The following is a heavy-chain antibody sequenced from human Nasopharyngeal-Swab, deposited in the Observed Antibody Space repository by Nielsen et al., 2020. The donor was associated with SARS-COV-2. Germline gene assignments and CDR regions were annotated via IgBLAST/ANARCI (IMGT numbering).Heavy chain of an antibody. J-gene: IGHJ6*02. D-gene: IGHD3-10*01. Sequence: SETLSLTCAVYGGSFSGYYWSWIRQPPGKGLEWIGEINHSGSTNYNPSLKSRVTISVDTSKNQFSLKLSSVTAADTAFYYCARQIFGSGSYWGYYYYGMDVWGQGTTVTVSS. CDR2: INHSGST. CDR3: ARQIFGSGSYWGYYYYGMDV. CDR1: GGSFSGYY. V-gene: IGHV4-34*01.